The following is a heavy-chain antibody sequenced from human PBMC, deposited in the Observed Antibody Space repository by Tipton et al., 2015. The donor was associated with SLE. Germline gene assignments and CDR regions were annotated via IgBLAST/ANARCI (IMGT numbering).Heavy chain of an antibody. D-gene: IGHD4-17*01. J-gene: IGHJ4*02. Sequence: TLSLTCTVSGGSFGSGGYYWTWVRQSAGKGLEFIGRIYTSGSTNYNPSLESRVTISVDTSKNQFSLKLSSVTAADTAVYYCARGHTVIRGYFDYWGQGTLVTVSS. V-gene: IGHV4-61*02. CDR2: IYTSGST. CDR3: ARGHTVIRGYFDY. CDR1: GGSFGSGGYY.